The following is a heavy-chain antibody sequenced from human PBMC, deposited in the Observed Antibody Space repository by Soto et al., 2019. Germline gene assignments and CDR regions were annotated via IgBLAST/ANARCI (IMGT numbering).Heavy chain of an antibody. D-gene: IGHD1-1*01. CDR2: IWYDGSNE. CDR3: TKEYIVGTTWGYFES. Sequence: QVQLVESGGGVVQPGRSLRLSCAASGFTFSRSAMHWVRQAPGKGLEWVAVIWYDGSNEYYADSVKGRFTVSRDNAKNTLDLQMNGLKTEDTALYYCTKEYIVGTTWGYFESWGQGALVIVSS. CDR1: GFTFSRSA. V-gene: IGHV3-33*06. J-gene: IGHJ4*02.